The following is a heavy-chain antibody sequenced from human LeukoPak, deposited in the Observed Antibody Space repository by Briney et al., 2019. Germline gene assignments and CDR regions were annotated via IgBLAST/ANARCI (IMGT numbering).Heavy chain of an antibody. J-gene: IGHJ4*02. V-gene: IGHV3-48*03. CDR1: GFTFSSYE. CDR2: ISSSGSTI. D-gene: IGHD3-10*01. CDR3: ARDSLWFGELLPYDY. Sequence: GGSLRLSCAASGFTFSSYEINWVRQAPGKGLEWVSYISSSGSTIYYADSVKGRFTISRDNAKNSLYLQMNSLRAEDTAVYYCARDSLWFGELLPYDYWGQGTLVTVSS.